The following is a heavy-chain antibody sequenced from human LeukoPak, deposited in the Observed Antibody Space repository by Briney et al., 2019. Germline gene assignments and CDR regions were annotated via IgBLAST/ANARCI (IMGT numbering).Heavy chain of an antibody. CDR2: VYRSGST. CDR1: GYSISSGDY. J-gene: IGHJ4*02. Sequence: SETLSLTCAVSGYSISSGDYWGWIRQPPGKGLEWIGSVYRSGSTYDNPSLKSRITISVDTSKNQFSLKLRSVTAADTAVYYCARWSYYGSGNYLYDDWGQGTLVTVSS. V-gene: IGHV4-38-2*01. CDR3: ARWSYYGSGNYLYDD. D-gene: IGHD3-10*01.